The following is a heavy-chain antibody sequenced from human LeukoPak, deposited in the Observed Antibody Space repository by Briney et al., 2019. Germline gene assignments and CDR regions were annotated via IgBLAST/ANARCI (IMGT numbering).Heavy chain of an antibody. CDR1: GFTFRNHA. J-gene: IGHJ4*02. Sequence: PGGSLRLSCEASGFTFRNHAMSWVRQASGKGLEWVSAISSTGGDTYYADSMKGRFTISRDNSKNTVFLQMNSLTVEDTAVYYCAKDRLLDGYNSGWGQGTLVTVSS. CDR2: ISSTGGDT. CDR3: AKDRLLDGYNSG. D-gene: IGHD5-24*01. V-gene: IGHV3-23*01.